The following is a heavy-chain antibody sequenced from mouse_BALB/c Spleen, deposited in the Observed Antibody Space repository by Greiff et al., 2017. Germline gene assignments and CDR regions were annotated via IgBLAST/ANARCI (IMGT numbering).Heavy chain of an antibody. Sequence: QVQLQQSGAELAKPGASVKMSCKASGYTFTSYWMHWVKQRPGQGLEWIGYINPSTGYTEYNQKFKDKATLTADKSSSTAYMQLSSLTSEDSAVYYCARSPYYGSSYAMDYWGQGTSVTVSS. V-gene: IGHV1-7*01. D-gene: IGHD1-1*01. J-gene: IGHJ4*01. CDR1: GYTFTSYW. CDR3: ARSPYYGSSYAMDY. CDR2: INPSTGYT.